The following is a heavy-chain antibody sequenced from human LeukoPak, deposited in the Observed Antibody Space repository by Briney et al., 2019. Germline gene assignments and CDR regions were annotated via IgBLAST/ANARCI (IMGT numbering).Heavy chain of an antibody. CDR3: AKVATLSYGGNSED. V-gene: IGHV3-33*06. Sequence: GGSLRLSCAASGFTFSSYGMHWVRQAPGKGLEWVAVIWYDGSNKYYADSVKGRFTISRDNSKNTLYLQMNSLRAEDTAVYYCAKVATLSYGGNSEDWGQGTLVTVSS. CDR2: IWYDGSNK. D-gene: IGHD4-17*01. CDR1: GFTFSSYG. J-gene: IGHJ4*02.